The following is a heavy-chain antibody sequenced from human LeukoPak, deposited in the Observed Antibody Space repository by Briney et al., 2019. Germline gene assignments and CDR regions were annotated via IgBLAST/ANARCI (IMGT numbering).Heavy chain of an antibody. V-gene: IGHV4-61*01. J-gene: IGHJ4*02. Sequence: SETLSLTCTVSGASVSSGSYYCSWTRQPPGKGLEWFGHIYYSGSTNYNPSLKTRVPISVDTSKNQLSLKLSSVTAADTAVYYCARVEECSSSCCYIFDYGGQGTLVTVSS. CDR1: GASVSSGSYY. CDR2: IYYSGST. D-gene: IGHD2-2*01. CDR3: ARVEECSSSCCYIFDY.